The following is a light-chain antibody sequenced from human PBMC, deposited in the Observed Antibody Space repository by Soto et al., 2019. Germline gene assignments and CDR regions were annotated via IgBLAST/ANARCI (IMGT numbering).Light chain of an antibody. CDR1: QSVSSY. Sequence: DIQMTQSPSSLSASVEDRVTITCRASQSVSSYLNWYQQKPGKAPKFLIYAASSLQSGVPSRFSGSGSGTDFTLTISSLQPEDFATYYCQQSYSTVGTFGQGTKVEIK. CDR2: AAS. CDR3: QQSYSTVGT. J-gene: IGKJ1*01. V-gene: IGKV1-39*01.